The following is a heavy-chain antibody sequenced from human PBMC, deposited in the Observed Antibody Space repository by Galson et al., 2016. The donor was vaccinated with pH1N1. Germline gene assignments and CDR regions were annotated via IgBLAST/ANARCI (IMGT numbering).Heavy chain of an antibody. Sequence: SLRLSCAASGFTFTSYAMHWVRQAPGKGLEWVAVILYDGTNEYYADSVKGRFTISRDKTQSTVYLQMNSLRTEDTAVYYCARDSEYSGHEGFHWAQGTLGIVPP. V-gene: IGHV3-30*04. CDR1: GFTFTSYA. D-gene: IGHD5-12*01. CDR3: ARDSEYSGHEGFH. J-gene: IGHJ4*02. CDR2: ILYDGTNE.